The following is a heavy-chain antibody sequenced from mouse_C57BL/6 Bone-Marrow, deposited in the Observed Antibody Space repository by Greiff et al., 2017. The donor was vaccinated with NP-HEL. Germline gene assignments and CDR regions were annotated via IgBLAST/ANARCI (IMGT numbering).Heavy chain of an antibody. CDR2: IYPGDGDT. D-gene: IGHD1-2*01. CDR3: ARSLLRSSWFAY. V-gene: IGHV1-80*01. CDR1: GYAFSSYW. J-gene: IGHJ3*01. Sequence: QVQLQQSGAELVKPGASVKISCKASGYAFSSYWMNWVKQRPGKGLEWIGQIYPGDGDTNYNGKFKGKATLTADKSSSTAYMQLSSLTSEDSAVYFCARSLLRSSWFAYWGQGTLVTVSA.